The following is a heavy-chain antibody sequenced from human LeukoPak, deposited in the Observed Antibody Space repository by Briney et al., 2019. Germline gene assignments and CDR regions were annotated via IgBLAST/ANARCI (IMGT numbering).Heavy chain of an antibody. D-gene: IGHD1-26*01. CDR2: ISFDGGNK. Sequence: GGSLRLSCAASGFTFNNYAIHWVRQAPGKGLEWVAIISFDGGNKYYADSVKGRFTISRDNSKNTLYLQMNSLRAEDTAVYYCARDGIVGSPLFTFDYWGQGTLVTVSS. J-gene: IGHJ4*02. CDR3: ARDGIVGSPLFTFDY. V-gene: IGHV3-30-3*01. CDR1: GFTFNNYA.